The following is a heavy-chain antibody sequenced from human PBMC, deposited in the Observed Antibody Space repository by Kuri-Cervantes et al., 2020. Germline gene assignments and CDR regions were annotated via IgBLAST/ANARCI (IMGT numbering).Heavy chain of an antibody. CDR3: ARDSVVRRHFDY. Sequence: GESLKISCAASGFTFSSYSMNWVRQAPGKGLEWVSSISSSRPFIYYADSVKGRFTISRDNTKNSLSLQMNSLRAEDTAVYYCARDSVVRRHFDYWGRGSLVTVSS. D-gene: IGHD2-21*01. CDR2: ISSSRPFI. V-gene: IGHV3-21*06. J-gene: IGHJ4*02. CDR1: GFTFSSYS.